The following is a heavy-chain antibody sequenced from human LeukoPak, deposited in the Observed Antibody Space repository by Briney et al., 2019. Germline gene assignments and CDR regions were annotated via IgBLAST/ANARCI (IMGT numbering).Heavy chain of an antibody. V-gene: IGHV3-21*01. D-gene: IGHD2-21*02. J-gene: IGHJ1*01. Sequence: GGSLRPSCAASGFTFSSYTMNWVRQAPGKGLEYVSSISSSSSHIYYADSVKGRFTISRDDTKSSLYLQMNSLRAEDMAVYYCARGYCGGDCYGDWGQGTLVTVSS. CDR1: GFTFSSYT. CDR2: ISSSSSHI. CDR3: ARGYCGGDCYGD.